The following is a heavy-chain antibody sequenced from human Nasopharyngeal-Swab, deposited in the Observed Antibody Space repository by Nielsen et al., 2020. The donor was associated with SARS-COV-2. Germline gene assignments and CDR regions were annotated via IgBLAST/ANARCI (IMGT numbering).Heavy chain of an antibody. CDR1: GFTFSSYA. Sequence: GESLKISCAASGFTFSSYAMSWVRQAPGKGLEWVSAISGSGGSTYYADSVKGRFTISRDNSKKPLYLQMNSLRAEDTAVYYCAKGGMPGFELWFGETGGAFDIWGQGTMVTVSS. J-gene: IGHJ3*02. D-gene: IGHD3-10*01. V-gene: IGHV3-23*01. CDR2: ISGSGGST. CDR3: AKGGMPGFELWFGETGGAFDI.